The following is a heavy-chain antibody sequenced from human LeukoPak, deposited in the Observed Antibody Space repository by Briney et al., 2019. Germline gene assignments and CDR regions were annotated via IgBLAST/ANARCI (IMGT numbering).Heavy chain of an antibody. Sequence: GASVRVSCKASGYTFTGYYMHWVRQAPGQGLEWMGWINPNSGGTNYAQKFQGRVTMTRDTSISPAYMELSRLRSDDTAVYYCARAPQSLSTSLDYWGQGTLVTVPS. D-gene: IGHD2-2*01. CDR2: INPNSGGT. J-gene: IGHJ4*02. V-gene: IGHV1-2*02. CDR3: ARAPQSLSTSLDY. CDR1: GYTFTGYY.